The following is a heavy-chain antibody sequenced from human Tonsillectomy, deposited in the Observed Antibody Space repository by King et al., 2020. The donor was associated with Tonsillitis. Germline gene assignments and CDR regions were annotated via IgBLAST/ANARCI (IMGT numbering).Heavy chain of an antibody. D-gene: IGHD2-2*01. CDR2: IRDDGSNK. CDR3: AKDALYCSSSSCYAGNHWFDP. CDR1: GFTFSSYG. Sequence: VQLVESGGGVVQPGGSLRLSCAASGFTFSSYGIHWVRQAPGKGLEWVAFIRDDGSNKYYADSVKGRFTISRDNPKNTLYLQMNSLRAEDTAVYYCAKDALYCSSSSCYAGNHWFDPWGQGTLVTVSS. V-gene: IGHV3-30*02. J-gene: IGHJ5*02.